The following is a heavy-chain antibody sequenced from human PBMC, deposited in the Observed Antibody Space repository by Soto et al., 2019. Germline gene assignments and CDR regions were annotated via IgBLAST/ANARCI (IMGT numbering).Heavy chain of an antibody. D-gene: IGHD6-6*01. J-gene: IGHJ5*02. CDR3: ARSYISSSYWFDP. Sequence: ASVKVSCKSSGYTFITYFMHWVRQAPGQGLEWMGVINPSRGTTTYAQKFQDRVTMTRDTSASTVYMELSSLRSEDTAMYYCARSYISSSYWFDPWGQGTLVTVSS. CDR1: GYTFITYF. V-gene: IGHV1-46*03. CDR2: INPSRGTT.